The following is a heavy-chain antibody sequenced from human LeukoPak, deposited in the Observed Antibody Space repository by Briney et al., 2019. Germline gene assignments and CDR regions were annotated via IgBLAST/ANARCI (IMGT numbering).Heavy chain of an antibody. J-gene: IGHJ4*02. D-gene: IGHD6-13*01. CDR2: IHTSGTT. CDR3: ARLVMAAASMTYHYFGC. V-gene: IGHV4-4*09. Sequence: SETLSLTCTVSGDSISSSYWSWIRQSPGKGLEWIAYIHTSGTTNYNPSLGSRVTISVDTSKNQFSLKLSSVTAADTAVYYCARLVMAAASMTYHYFGCWGKGTLVTASS. CDR1: GDSISSSY.